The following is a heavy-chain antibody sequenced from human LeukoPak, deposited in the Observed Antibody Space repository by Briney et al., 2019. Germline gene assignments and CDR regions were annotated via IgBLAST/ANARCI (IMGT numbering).Heavy chain of an antibody. Sequence: PGGSLTLSCEDSGFTFSAFTMNWVRQAPGRGLEWVSSITSNDGFIHYADSVKGRFTISRDNAKNSLYLQMNSLRADDTAVYYCARGVSFRMVGTATDFDCWGQGTLVTVSS. CDR2: ITSNDGFI. CDR3: ARGVSFRMVGTATDFDC. CDR1: GFTFSAFT. D-gene: IGHD2-21*02. V-gene: IGHV3-21*01. J-gene: IGHJ4*02.